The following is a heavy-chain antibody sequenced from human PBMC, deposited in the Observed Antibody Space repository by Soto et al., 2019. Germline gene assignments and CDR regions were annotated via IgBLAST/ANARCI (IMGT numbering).Heavy chain of an antibody. CDR1: GVSVSSGSYY. J-gene: IGHJ6*02. CDR3: ARVPSRVRGVTAYYYGMDV. D-gene: IGHD3-10*01. Sequence: LSLTCTVSGVSVSSGSYYLSGIRQPPGKGLEWIGYIYYSGSTNYNPSLKSRVTISVDTSKNQFSLKLSSVTAADTAVYYCARVPSRVRGVTAYYYGMDVWGQGTTVTVSS. V-gene: IGHV4-61*01. CDR2: IYYSGST.